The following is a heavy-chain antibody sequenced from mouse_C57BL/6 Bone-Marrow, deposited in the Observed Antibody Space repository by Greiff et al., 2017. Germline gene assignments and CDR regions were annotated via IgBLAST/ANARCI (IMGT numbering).Heavy chain of an antibody. Sequence: EVQLVQSGGGLVQPGGSMKLSCAASGFTFSDAWLDWVRQSPEQGLEWVAEISNKANNHATYYAESVKGRFTIYSDDSKSSVYLQMNSLIAEDTGIDYCTPGGYYDYRGQGTTLTVSS. J-gene: IGHJ2*01. D-gene: IGHD2-3*01. CDR3: TPGGYYDY. V-gene: IGHV6-6*01. CDR1: GFTFSDAW. CDR2: ISNKANNHAT.